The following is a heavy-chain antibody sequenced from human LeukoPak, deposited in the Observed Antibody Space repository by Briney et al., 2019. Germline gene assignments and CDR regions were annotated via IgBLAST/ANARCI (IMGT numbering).Heavy chain of an antibody. CDR2: SGCSGAGT. CDR1: GWTFHKYC. Sequence: GASLRLSCAGSGWTFHKYCMNLVRQPPGKGLEWGSGSGCSGAGTFYAYSVTGRLTISRHNSKKTLSMKMNSLRLDATAIYYWTKGGWGESLAVVAARLWGKGTMVSVCS. V-gene: IGHV3-23*01. CDR3: TKGGWGESLAVVAARL. D-gene: IGHD2-15*01. J-gene: IGHJ4*02.